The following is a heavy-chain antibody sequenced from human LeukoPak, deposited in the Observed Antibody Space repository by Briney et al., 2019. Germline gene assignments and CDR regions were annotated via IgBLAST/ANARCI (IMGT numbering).Heavy chain of an antibody. CDR3: ASLSSSRGLAFDI. D-gene: IGHD6-13*01. V-gene: IGHV4-39*01. J-gene: IGHJ3*02. Sequence: SETLSLTCNVSGGAISSSSYYWGWIRQPPGKGLEWIGSIYYSGSTYYNPSLKSRVTISVDTSKNQFSLKLNSVTAADTAVYYCASLSSSRGLAFDIWGQGTMVTVSS. CDR1: GGAISSSSYY. CDR2: IYYSGST.